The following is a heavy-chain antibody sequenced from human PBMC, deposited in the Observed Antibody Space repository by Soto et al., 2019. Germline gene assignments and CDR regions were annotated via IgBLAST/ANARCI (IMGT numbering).Heavy chain of an antibody. D-gene: IGHD3-10*01. CDR1: GGSISSDSNY. CDR3: ARARMVRGIIYYYGMDV. V-gene: IGHV4-31*03. Sequence: QVQLQESGPGLVKSSQTLSLTCTVSGGSISSDSNYWSWIRQHPGKGLEWIGYIYYSGSTNYNPSITSRVTISVDTSKNQFSLKLNSVTAADTAVYYCARARMVRGIIYYYGMDVWGQGTTVTVSS. J-gene: IGHJ6*02. CDR2: IYYSGST.